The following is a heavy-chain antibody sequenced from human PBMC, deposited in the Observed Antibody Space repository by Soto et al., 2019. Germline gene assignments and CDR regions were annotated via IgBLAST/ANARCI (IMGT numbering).Heavy chain of an antibody. D-gene: IGHD6-19*01. Sequence: HPGGSLRLSCAGSGFTLTRSAVSWVRQAPGKGLEWVSGISAGGGGTYYADSVKGRFTISRDVAKNTVYLQMNGLRVEDTAVYYCAKDVGQWLETFDYWGHGTLVTVSS. V-gene: IGHV3-23*01. CDR3: AKDVGQWLETFDY. J-gene: IGHJ4*01. CDR2: ISAGGGGT. CDR1: GFTLTRSA.